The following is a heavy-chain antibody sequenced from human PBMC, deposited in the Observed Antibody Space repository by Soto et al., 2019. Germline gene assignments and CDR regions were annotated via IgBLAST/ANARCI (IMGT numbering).Heavy chain of an antibody. D-gene: IGHD6-13*01. Sequence: SETLFLTGTISGGSITTGGYSRSLIRQHPGKGQKWTGDLYYSGSTYYNPSLKSRVTISVDTSKNQFSLKLSSVTAADTAVYYCARDLGSSSWYVWFDPWGQGTLVTVSS. CDR3: ARDLGSSSWYVWFDP. CDR2: LYYSGST. CDR1: GGSITTGGYS. J-gene: IGHJ5*02. V-gene: IGHV4-31*03.